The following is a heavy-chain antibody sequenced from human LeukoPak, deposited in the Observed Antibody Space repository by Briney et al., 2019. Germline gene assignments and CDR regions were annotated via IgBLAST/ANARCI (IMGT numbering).Heavy chain of an antibody. CDR2: IYYSGST. J-gene: IGHJ3*02. D-gene: IGHD3-16*01. V-gene: IGHV4-59*08. CDR1: GGSISSYY. CDR3: ARPSHYDSPHGAFDI. Sequence: SETLSLTCTVSGGSISSYYWSWIRQPPGKGLEWIGYIYYSGSTNYNPSLKSRVTISVDTSKNQFSLKLSSVTAADTAVYYCARPSHYDSPHGAFDIWGQETMVTVSS.